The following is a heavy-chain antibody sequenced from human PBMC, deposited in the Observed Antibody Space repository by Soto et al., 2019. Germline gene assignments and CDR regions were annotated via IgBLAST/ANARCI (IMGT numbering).Heavy chain of an antibody. Sequence: APVKVSCKASGYTFTGYYMHWVRQAPGQGLEWMGWINPNSGGTNYAQKFQGRVTMTRDTSISTAYMELSRLRSDDTAVYYCARDLDSYYYYGMDVWGQGTTVTVSS. D-gene: IGHD3-9*01. CDR3: ARDLDSYYYYGMDV. V-gene: IGHV1-2*02. CDR2: INPNSGGT. CDR1: GYTFTGYY. J-gene: IGHJ6*02.